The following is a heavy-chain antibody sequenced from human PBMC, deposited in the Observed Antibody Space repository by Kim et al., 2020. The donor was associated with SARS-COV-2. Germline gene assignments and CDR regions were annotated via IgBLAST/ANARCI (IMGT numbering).Heavy chain of an antibody. D-gene: IGHD1-26*01. CDR2: IYYSGST. V-gene: IGHV4-39*01. Sequence: SETLSLTCTVSGGSISSSSYYWGWIRQPPGKGLEWIGSIYYSGSTYYNPSLKSRVTISVDTSKNQFSLKLSSVTAADTAVYYCARPGGSYRHVYFDYWG. J-gene: IGHJ4*01. CDR1: GGSISSSSYY. CDR3: ARPGGSYRHVYFDY.